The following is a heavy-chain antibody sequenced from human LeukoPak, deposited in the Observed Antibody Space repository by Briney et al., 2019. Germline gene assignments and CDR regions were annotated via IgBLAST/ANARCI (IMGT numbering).Heavy chain of an antibody. D-gene: IGHD2-8*01. J-gene: IGHJ6*03. CDR3: ARSGYCTNGVCYPTYYYYYMDV. Sequence: GGSLRLSCAASGFTFDDYTMHWVRQAPGKGLEWVSGINWSSDNIDYADSVKGRFTISRDNAKNSLYLQVNSLRAEDTAVYYCARSGYCTNGVCYPTYYYYYMDVWGKGTTVTVSS. CDR1: GFTFDDYT. V-gene: IGHV3-9*01. CDR2: INWSSDNI.